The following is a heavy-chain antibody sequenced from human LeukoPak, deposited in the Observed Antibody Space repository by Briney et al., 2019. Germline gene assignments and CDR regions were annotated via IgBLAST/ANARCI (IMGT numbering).Heavy chain of an antibody. D-gene: IGHD3-3*01. CDR2: IYHSGST. CDR1: GYSISSGYH. CDR3: ARQGFWSGYYWSY. J-gene: IGHJ4*02. Sequence: SETLSLTCAVSGYSISSGYHWGWIRQPPGKGLEWIGSIYHSGSTYYNPSLKSRVTISVDTSKNQFSLKLSSVTAADTAVYYCARQGFWSGYYWSYWGQGTLVTVSS. V-gene: IGHV4-38-2*01.